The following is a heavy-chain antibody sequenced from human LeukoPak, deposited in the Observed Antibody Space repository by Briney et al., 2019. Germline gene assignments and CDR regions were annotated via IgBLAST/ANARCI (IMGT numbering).Heavy chain of an antibody. D-gene: IGHD4-17*01. CDR2: IIPILHRT. CDR1: GGTFSAYG. Sequence: GASVKVSCKASGGTFSAYGVAWVRQAPGQGLEWMGGIIPILHRTNHAQKFQGRVTVTADKSTSTVTMELSSLRSEDTAVYHCARVHGDYRDSASDIWGQGTMVTLSS. V-gene: IGHV1-69*10. J-gene: IGHJ3*02. CDR3: ARVHGDYRDSASDI.